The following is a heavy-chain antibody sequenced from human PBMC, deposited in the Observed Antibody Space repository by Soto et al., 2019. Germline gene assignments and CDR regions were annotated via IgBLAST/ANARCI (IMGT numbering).Heavy chain of an antibody. D-gene: IGHD2-2*01. Sequence: QVQLQESGPGLVKPSQTLSLTCTVSGGSISSGDYYWSWIRQPPGKGLEWIGYIYYSGSTYYNPSLKSRVTISVDTSKNQFSLKLSSVTAADTAVYYCARAGPYCISTSCWHYYYYGMDVWGQGTTVTVSS. CDR3: ARAGPYCISTSCWHYYYYGMDV. CDR1: GGSISSGDYY. CDR2: IYYSGST. J-gene: IGHJ6*02. V-gene: IGHV4-30-4*01.